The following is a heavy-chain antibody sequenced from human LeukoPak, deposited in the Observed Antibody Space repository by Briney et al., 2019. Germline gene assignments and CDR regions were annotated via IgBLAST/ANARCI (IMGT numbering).Heavy chain of an antibody. V-gene: IGHV3-23*01. J-gene: IGHJ4*02. CDR2: ISGSGGST. CDR3: ARDRGSTGPYDY. D-gene: IGHD3-16*01. CDR1: GFTFSSYA. Sequence: GGSLRLSCAASGFTFSSYAMSWVRQAPGKGLEWVSAISGSGGSTYYADSVKGRFTISRDNAKNSLYLQMNSLTAEDTAVYYCARDRGSTGPYDYWGQGTLVTVSS.